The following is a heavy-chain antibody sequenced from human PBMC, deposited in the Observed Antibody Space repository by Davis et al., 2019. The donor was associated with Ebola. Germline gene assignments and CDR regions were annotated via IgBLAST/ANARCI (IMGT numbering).Heavy chain of an antibody. CDR1: GVSITPYY. D-gene: IGHD7-27*01. CDR2: IYYSGSA. CDR3: ARLANWGFYFLDS. Sequence: PSETLSLTCTVSGVSITPYYWSWIRQPPGKGLEWIGYIYYSGSANYNPSLKSRVTISVDTSKDQFSLKLNSVTAADTAVYYCARLANWGFYFLDSWGQGTLLTVSS. J-gene: IGHJ4*02. V-gene: IGHV4-59*08.